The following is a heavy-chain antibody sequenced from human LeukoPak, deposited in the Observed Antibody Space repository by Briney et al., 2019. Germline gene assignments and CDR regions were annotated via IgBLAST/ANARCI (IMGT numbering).Heavy chain of an antibody. CDR1: GFTFDDYT. D-gene: IGHD4-11*01. J-gene: IGHJ2*01. Sequence: GSLRLSCAASGFTFDDYTMHWVRQAPGKGLEWVSLISWDGGSTYYADSVKGRFTISRDNAKNSLYLQMNSLRAEDTALYYCAKDGYSNFAYFDLWGRGTLVTVSS. V-gene: IGHV3-43*01. CDR3: AKDGYSNFAYFDL. CDR2: ISWDGGST.